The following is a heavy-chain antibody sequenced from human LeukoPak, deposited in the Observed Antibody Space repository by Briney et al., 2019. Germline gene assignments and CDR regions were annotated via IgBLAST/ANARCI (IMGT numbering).Heavy chain of an antibody. Sequence: PGGSLRLACAPSGFTFSSYSMGWVRQAPGKGLEWVSVISGSSSTTYYADSVKGRFTISRDNSKNTLYLQMNSLRAEDTAVYYCARETHSFDYWGQGTLVTVSS. CDR2: ISGSSSTT. J-gene: IGHJ4*02. CDR3: ARETHSFDY. CDR1: GFTFSSYS. V-gene: IGHV3-23*01.